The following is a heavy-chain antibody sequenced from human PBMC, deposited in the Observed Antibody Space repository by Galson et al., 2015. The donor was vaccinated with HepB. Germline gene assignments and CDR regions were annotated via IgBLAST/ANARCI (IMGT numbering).Heavy chain of an antibody. CDR2: INPNSGGT. Sequence: SVKVSCKASGYTFTGYYMHWVRQAPGQGLEWMGWINPNSGGTNYAQKFQGRVTMTRDTTISTAYMELSRLRSDDTAVYYCAREVGLGYYSSTSCSPGDYWGQGTLVTVSS. V-gene: IGHV1-2*02. CDR3: AREVGLGYYSSTSCSPGDY. J-gene: IGHJ4*02. CDR1: GYTFTGYY. D-gene: IGHD2-2*01.